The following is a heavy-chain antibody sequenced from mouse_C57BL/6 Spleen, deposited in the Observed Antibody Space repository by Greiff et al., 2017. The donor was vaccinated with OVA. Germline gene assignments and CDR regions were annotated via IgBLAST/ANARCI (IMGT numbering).Heavy chain of an antibody. J-gene: IGHJ3*01. Sequence: VQLQQSGPELVKPGASVKISCKASGYAFSSSWMTWVKQRPGKGLEWIGRIYPGGGDTNYNGKFKGKATLTADKSSSTAYMQLSSLTSEDSAVYFGAREGGTTVVENDYWGQGTLVTVSA. V-gene: IGHV1-82*01. CDR1: GYAFSSSW. CDR3: AREGGTTVVENDY. D-gene: IGHD1-1*01. CDR2: IYPGGGDT.